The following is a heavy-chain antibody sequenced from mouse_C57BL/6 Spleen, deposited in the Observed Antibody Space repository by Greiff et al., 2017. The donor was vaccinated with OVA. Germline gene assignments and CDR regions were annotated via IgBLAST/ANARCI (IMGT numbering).Heavy chain of an antibody. CDR1: GFTFSSYA. Sequence: EVQGVESGGGLVKPGGSLKLSCAASGFTFSSYAMSWVRQTPEKRLEWVATISDGGSYTYYPDNVKGRFTISRDNAKNNLYLQMSHLKSEDTAMYYCAREGLGYWYFDVWGTGTTVTVSS. D-gene: IGHD3-3*01. CDR3: AREGLGYWYFDV. J-gene: IGHJ1*03. V-gene: IGHV5-4*01. CDR2: ISDGGSYT.